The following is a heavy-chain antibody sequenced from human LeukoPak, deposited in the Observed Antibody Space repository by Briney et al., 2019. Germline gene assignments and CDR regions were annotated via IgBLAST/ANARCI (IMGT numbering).Heavy chain of an antibody. Sequence: SETLSLTCTVSGGSISSSIYYWGWIRQPPGKGLEWIESIFYSGTTYYNPSLKSRVTISVDTSKNQFSLKLSSVTAADTAVYYCARKRMVRGARPYYFDYWGQGTLVTVSS. CDR1: GGSISSSIYY. CDR2: IFYSGTT. D-gene: IGHD3-10*01. CDR3: ARKRMVRGARPYYFDY. J-gene: IGHJ4*02. V-gene: IGHV4-39*01.